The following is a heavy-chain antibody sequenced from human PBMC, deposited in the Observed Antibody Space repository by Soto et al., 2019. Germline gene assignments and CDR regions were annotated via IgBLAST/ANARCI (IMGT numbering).Heavy chain of an antibody. D-gene: IGHD3-22*01. J-gene: IGHJ3*02. CDR2: IWYDGSNK. CDR3: ARDGDRSGYASGDACDI. CDR1: GFTFSSYG. Sequence: QVQLVESGGDVVQPGRSLRLSCAASGFTFSSYGRHWVRQAPGKGLEWVAVIWYDGSNKYYADSVQVRFTISRDNSKNTLYLQMNSLRAEDTAVYYCARDGDRSGYASGDACDILVQGTMVTFSS. V-gene: IGHV3-33*01.